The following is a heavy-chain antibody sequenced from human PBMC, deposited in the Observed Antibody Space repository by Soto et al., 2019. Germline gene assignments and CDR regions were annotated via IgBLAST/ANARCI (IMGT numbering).Heavy chain of an antibody. V-gene: IGHV1-69*02. CDR2: IIPILGIA. D-gene: IGHD3-10*01. CDR3: ARNRYYGSGSYLH. CDR1: GGTFSSYT. J-gene: IGHJ4*02. Sequence: ASVKVSCKASGGTFSSYTISWVRQAPGQGLEWMGRIIPILGIANYAQKFRGRVTITADKSTSTAYMELSSLRSDDTAVYYCARNRYYGSGSYLHWGQGTLVTVSS.